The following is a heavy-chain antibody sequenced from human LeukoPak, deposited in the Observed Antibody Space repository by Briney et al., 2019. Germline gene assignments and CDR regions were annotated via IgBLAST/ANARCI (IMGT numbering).Heavy chain of an antibody. CDR2: IRSKAYGGTT. CDR3: AGRASDSYLLY. J-gene: IGHJ4*02. CDR1: GFTFGDYA. Sequence: GRSLRLSCTASGFTFGDYAMSWVRQAPGKGLEWVGFIRSKAYGGTTEYAASVKGRFTISRDDSKSIAYLQMNSLKTEDTAVYYCAGRASDSYLLYWGQGILVTVSA. V-gene: IGHV3-49*04. D-gene: IGHD2-15*01.